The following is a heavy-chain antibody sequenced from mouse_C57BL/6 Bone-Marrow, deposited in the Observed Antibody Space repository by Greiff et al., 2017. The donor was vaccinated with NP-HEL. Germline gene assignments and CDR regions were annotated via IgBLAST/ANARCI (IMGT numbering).Heavy chain of an antibody. J-gene: IGHJ4*01. CDR2: IYPGSGST. CDR3: AREENYSAYYYARDY. V-gene: IGHV1-55*01. CDR1: GYTFTSYW. D-gene: IGHD2-12*01. Sequence: VQLQQSGAALVKPGASVKMSCKASGYTFTSYWITWVKQRPGQGLEWIGDIYPGSGSTNYNEKFKSKATLTVDTSSSTAYMQLSSLTSEDSAVYDCAREENYSAYYYARDYWGQGTSVTVAS.